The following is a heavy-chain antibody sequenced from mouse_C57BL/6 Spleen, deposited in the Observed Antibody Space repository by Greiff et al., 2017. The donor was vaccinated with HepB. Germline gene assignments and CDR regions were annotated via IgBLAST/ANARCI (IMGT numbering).Heavy chain of an antibody. CDR1: GFTFSDYG. Sequence: EVKLVESGGGLVKPGGSLKLSCAASGFTFSDYGMHWVRQAPEKGLEWVAYISSGSSTIYYADTVKGRFTISRANAKNTLFLQMTSLRSEDTAMYYCATPSITTVVATPFAYWGQGTLVTVSA. D-gene: IGHD1-1*01. V-gene: IGHV5-17*01. CDR3: ATPSITTVVATPFAY. CDR2: ISSGSSTI. J-gene: IGHJ3*01.